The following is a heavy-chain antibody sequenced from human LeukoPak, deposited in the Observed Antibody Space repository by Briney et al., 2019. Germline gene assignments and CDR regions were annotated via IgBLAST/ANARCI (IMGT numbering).Heavy chain of an antibody. V-gene: IGHV3-30*18. D-gene: IGHD5-18*01. Sequence: GRSLRLSCAASGFTFSSNGMHWVRQAPGKGLEWVAVISYDGSNKYYADSVKGRFTISRDNSKNTLYLQMNSLRAEDTAVYYCAKGDVDTAMVRGYWGQGTLVTVSS. CDR2: ISYDGSNK. CDR1: GFTFSSNG. CDR3: AKGDVDTAMVRGY. J-gene: IGHJ4*02.